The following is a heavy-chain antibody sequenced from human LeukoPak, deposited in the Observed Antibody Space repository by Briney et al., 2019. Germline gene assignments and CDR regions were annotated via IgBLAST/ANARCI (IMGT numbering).Heavy chain of an antibody. D-gene: IGHD2-8*02. Sequence: SETLSLTCTVSGGSITSYYWSWIRQPPGKGLEWIGYMCYSGSTNYNPSLKSRVTISIDTSKNQFSLKLSSVTGADTAVYYCAGLSTGSYFDSWGQGTLVTVSS. CDR3: AGLSTGSYFDS. CDR1: GGSITSYY. V-gene: IGHV4-59*01. J-gene: IGHJ4*02. CDR2: MCYSGST.